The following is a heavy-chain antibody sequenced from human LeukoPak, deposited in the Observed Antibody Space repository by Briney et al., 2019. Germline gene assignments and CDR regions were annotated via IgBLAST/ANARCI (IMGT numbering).Heavy chain of an antibody. CDR3: ARDQSGYDILTGYYQGGNDY. V-gene: IGHV3-48*01. Sequence: GGSLRLSCAASGFTFSSYSMNWVRQAPGKGLEWVSYISSSSTIYYADSVKGRFTISRDNAKNSLYLQMNSLRAEDTDVYYCARDQSGYDILTGYYQGGNDYWGQGTLVTVSS. CDR2: ISSSSTI. J-gene: IGHJ4*02. CDR1: GFTFSSYS. D-gene: IGHD3-9*01.